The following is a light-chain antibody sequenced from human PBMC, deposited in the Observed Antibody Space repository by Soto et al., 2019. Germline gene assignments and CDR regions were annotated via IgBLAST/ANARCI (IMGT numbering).Light chain of an antibody. CDR2: AAS. CDR1: QSISSY. V-gene: IGKV1-39*01. Sequence: DIQMTQSPSSLSASVGDRVTITCRASQSISSYLNWYQQKPGKAPKLLISAASSLQSGVPSSFSGSGSGTDFTLTISSLQPVDFATYYCQQSYSTPWTFGQGTKVEIK. J-gene: IGKJ1*01. CDR3: QQSYSTPWT.